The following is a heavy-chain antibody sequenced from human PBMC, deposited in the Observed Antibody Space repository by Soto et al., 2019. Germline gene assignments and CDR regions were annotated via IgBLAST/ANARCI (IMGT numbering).Heavy chain of an antibody. D-gene: IGHD2-21*01. V-gene: IGHV3-11*06. CDR3: VRGGGGGLFEH. CDR1: GFPFSDYY. Sequence: PGGSLRLSCPPSGFPFSDYYMSWIRQAPGKGLEWLSHISPKSTYRNYADSVKGRFTISRDNTKSSLFLQMNSLGVEDTAVYYCVRGGGGGLFEHWGQGVLVTVSS. CDR2: ISPKSTYR. J-gene: IGHJ4*02.